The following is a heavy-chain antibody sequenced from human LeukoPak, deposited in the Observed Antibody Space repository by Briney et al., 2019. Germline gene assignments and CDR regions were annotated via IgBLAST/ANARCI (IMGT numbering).Heavy chain of an antibody. Sequence: SVKVSCKASGGTLSSYAISWVRQAPGQGLEWMGGIIPIFGTANYAQKFQGRVTITTDESTSTAYMELSSLRSEDTAVYYCARGSLNYDILTGPTHFDYWGQGTLVTVSS. CDR1: GGTLSSYA. J-gene: IGHJ4*02. CDR3: ARGSLNYDILTGPTHFDY. CDR2: IIPIFGTA. D-gene: IGHD3-9*01. V-gene: IGHV1-69*05.